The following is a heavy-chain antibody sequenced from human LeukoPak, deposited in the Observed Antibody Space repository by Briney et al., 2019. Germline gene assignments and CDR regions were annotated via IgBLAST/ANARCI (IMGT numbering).Heavy chain of an antibody. Sequence: GGSLRLSCDASGFTFSTYAMSWVRQAPGEGLEWVSGLSGSGGSTWYADSVKGRFTISRDNSKNTVYLHLNSLRAEDTAVYYCAKFEGLCGSANTCYHFDCWGQGTLVTVSS. CDR1: GFTFSTYA. V-gene: IGHV3-23*01. CDR3: AKFEGLCGSANTCYHFDC. J-gene: IGHJ4*02. CDR2: LSGSGGST. D-gene: IGHD2-2*01.